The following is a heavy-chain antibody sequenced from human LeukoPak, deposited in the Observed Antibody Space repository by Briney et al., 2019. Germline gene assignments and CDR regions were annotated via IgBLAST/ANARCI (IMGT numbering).Heavy chain of an antibody. D-gene: IGHD1/OR15-1a*01. J-gene: IGHJ4*02. CDR3: ARDWGGWNTPYYFDY. CDR1: GFTFSSYW. Sequence: PGGTLRLSCAASGFTFSSYWMSWVRQAPGKGLEWVANIKQDGSEKYYADSVKGRFTISRDNAKNSLYLQMNSLRAEDTAVYYCARDWGGWNTPYYFDYWGQGTLVTVSS. CDR2: IKQDGSEK. V-gene: IGHV3-7*01.